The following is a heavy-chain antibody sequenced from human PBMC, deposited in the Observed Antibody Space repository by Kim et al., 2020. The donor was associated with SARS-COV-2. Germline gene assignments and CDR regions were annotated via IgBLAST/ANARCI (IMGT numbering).Heavy chain of an antibody. Sequence: SETLSLTCAVFGESFSDFSWTWIRRSSGKGLEWIGEINQSGTTNYNPSLKSRVTISLDTSKNQFYLKVTSVTAADTATYYCARGRVGVVPSPVLGLGPFWNYHYRDVGDKGATVTVS. V-gene: IGHV4-34*01. D-gene: IGHD3-3*01. CDR1: GESFSDFS. J-gene: IGHJ6*03. CDR3: ARGRVGVVPSPVLGLGPFWNYHYRDV. CDR2: INQSGTT.